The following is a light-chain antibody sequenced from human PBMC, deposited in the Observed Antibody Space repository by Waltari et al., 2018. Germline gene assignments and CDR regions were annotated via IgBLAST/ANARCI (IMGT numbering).Light chain of an antibody. Sequence: DIVMTLSPDSLAVSLGETATVNCKSSQSVLSSSKNKNYLACYQQKPGQPPELLIHSASSRESGVPDRFSGSGSGTDFTLTISSLQAEDVAVYYCQQYYSTPLTFGGGTKVEIK. CDR1: QSVLSSSKNKNY. CDR3: QQYYSTPLT. CDR2: SAS. V-gene: IGKV4-1*01. J-gene: IGKJ4*01.